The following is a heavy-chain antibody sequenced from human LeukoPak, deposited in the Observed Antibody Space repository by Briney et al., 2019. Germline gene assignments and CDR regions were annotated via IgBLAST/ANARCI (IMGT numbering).Heavy chain of an antibody. CDR2: INWNGGNT. Sequence: RAGGSLRLSCAASGFTFDEYGMSWVRQAPGKGLEWVSGINWNGGNTVYGDSVKGRFTISRDNAKNSLYLQMNSLRAEDTALYYCARYARRYCSSTRCYEGYYYYMDVWGRGTTVTVSS. CDR1: GFTFDEYG. D-gene: IGHD2-2*01. J-gene: IGHJ6*03. CDR3: ARYARRYCSSTRCYEGYYYYMDV. V-gene: IGHV3-20*04.